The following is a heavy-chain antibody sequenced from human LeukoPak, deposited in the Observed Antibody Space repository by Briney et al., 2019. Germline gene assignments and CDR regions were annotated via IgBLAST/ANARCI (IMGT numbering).Heavy chain of an antibody. CDR3: VIAVSLYDTSGYFHY. J-gene: IGHJ4*02. D-gene: IGHD3-22*01. V-gene: IGHV3-30-3*01. Sequence: VRYLRLSCAASGFTYNICAMHWVRQAPGKGLEWVATISYDGNNKYYADSVRGRFTISRDNSKNSLYLQMNSLRAEDTAVYYCVIAVSLYDTSGYFHYWCEGPLVTVS. CDR1: GFTYNICA. CDR2: ISYDGNNK.